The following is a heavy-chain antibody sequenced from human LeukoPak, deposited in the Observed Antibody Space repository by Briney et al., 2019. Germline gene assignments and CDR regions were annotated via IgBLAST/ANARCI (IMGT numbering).Heavy chain of an antibody. CDR1: GFTFSSSA. D-gene: IGHD2-15*01. Sequence: GGSLRLSCVASGFTFSSSAMSWVRPGPGKGPEWVSAISGSGDSTYYADSVKGRFTISRDNSKNTLYLQMNSLRAEDTALYYCAKDSLGYCSGGSCYTVAYWGQGTLVTVSS. CDR3: AKDSLGYCSGGSCYTVAY. V-gene: IGHV3-23*01. CDR2: ISGSGDST. J-gene: IGHJ4*02.